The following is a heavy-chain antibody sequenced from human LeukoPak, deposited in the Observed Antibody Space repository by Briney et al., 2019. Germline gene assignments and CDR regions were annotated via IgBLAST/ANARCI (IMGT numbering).Heavy chain of an antibody. CDR2: IYHSGST. CDR3: ARGPRQAYGSGSYYYP. J-gene: IGHJ5*02. CDR1: GYSISSGYY. Sequence: PSETLSLTCTVSGYSISSGYYWGWIRQPPGKGLEWIGTIYHSGSTYYNPSLKSRVTISVDTSKNQLYLKLSSVTAADTAVYYCARGPRQAYGSGSYYYPWGQGTLVTVSS. V-gene: IGHV4-38-2*02. D-gene: IGHD3-10*01.